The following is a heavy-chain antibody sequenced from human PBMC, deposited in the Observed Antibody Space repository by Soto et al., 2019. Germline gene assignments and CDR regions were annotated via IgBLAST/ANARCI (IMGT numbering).Heavy chain of an antibody. D-gene: IGHD2-2*01. CDR2: IKSKTDGGTT. V-gene: IGHV3-15*01. Sequence: GGSLRLSCAASGFTFSNAWMSWVRQAPGKGLEWVGRIKSKTDGGTTDYAAPVKVRFTISRDDSKNTLYLKMNSLKTEDTAVYYCTTYCSSTSRYFSLDAFDIWGQGTMVTVSS. CDR1: GFTFSNAW. J-gene: IGHJ3*02. CDR3: TTYCSSTSRYFSLDAFDI.